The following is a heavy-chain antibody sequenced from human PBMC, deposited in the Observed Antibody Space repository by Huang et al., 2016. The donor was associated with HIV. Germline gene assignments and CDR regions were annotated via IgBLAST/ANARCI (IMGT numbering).Heavy chain of an antibody. Sequence: QVQLVQSGAEVKKPGSSVKVSCKASGGTFSNYGFSWVRQAPGQGLEWRGGIMPSVGILRYAPKVQGRVTITADESTTTAYMEVSSLRSEDTAVYYCAGLQYFYDSSAYRRELPFYFHGMDVWGPGTTVTVSS. J-gene: IGHJ6*02. V-gene: IGHV1-69*01. CDR3: AGLQYFYDSSAYRRELPFYFHGMDV. CDR2: IMPSVGIL. CDR1: GGTFSNYG. D-gene: IGHD3-22*01.